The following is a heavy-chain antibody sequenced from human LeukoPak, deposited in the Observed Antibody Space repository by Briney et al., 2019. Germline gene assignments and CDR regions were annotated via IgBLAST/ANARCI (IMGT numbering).Heavy chain of an antibody. CDR1: GYTFTSYD. CDR2: MNPNSGNT. V-gene: IGHV1-8*03. Sequence: ASVKVSCKASGYTFTSYDINWVRQATGQGLEWMGWMNPNSGNTGYAQKFQGRVTITRNTSISTAYMELSSLRSEDTAVYYCARATVTTFSYYYYMDVWGKGTTVTISS. J-gene: IGHJ6*03. D-gene: IGHD4-17*01. CDR3: ARATVTTFSYYYYMDV.